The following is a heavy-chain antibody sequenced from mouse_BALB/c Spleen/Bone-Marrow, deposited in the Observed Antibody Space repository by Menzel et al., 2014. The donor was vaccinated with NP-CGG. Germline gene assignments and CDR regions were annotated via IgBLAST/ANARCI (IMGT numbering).Heavy chain of an antibody. D-gene: IGHD2-3*01. J-gene: IGHJ4*01. CDR1: GYAFSSSW. V-gene: IGHV1-82*01. CDR2: IYPGDGDT. Sequence: QVQLQQSGPELVKPGASVKISCKASGYAFSSSWMNWVKRRPGQGLEWIGRIYPGDGDTKYNGKFKGKATLTADKSSSTAYMQLSSLTSVDSAVYFCARSDGYRDMDYWGQGTSVTVSS. CDR3: ARSDGYRDMDY.